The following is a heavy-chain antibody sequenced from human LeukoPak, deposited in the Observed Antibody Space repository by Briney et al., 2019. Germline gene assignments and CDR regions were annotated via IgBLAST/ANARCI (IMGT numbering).Heavy chain of an antibody. J-gene: IGHJ6*02. CDR2: ISYSGNT. V-gene: IGHV4-59*01. CDR1: GGSISGYY. CDR3: ARDDSSGRMDV. Sequence: SETLSLTCTVSGGSISGYYWSWIRQPPGKGLEWIGYISYSGNTNYNPSLKSRVTISLDTSKNQLSLKLSFVTAADTAIYYCARDDSSGRMDVWGQGTTVTVSS. D-gene: IGHD3-22*01.